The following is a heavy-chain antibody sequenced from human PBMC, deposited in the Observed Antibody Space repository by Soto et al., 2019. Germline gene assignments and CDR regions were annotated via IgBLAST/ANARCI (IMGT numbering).Heavy chain of an antibody. D-gene: IGHD2-2*01. CDR3: AKDSGYQLPGNYFYYGLDV. J-gene: IGHJ6*02. CDR1: GFTFTSHA. Sequence: PGGSLRLSCAASGFTFTSHAMHWVRQAPGKGLEWVAAITCNEVGKKYANSVKGRFTVSRDNVKNTLSLQMNSLRPEDTAVYYCAKDSGYQLPGNYFYYGLDVWGQGTTVTVSS. CDR2: ITCNEVGK. V-gene: IGHV3-30*18.